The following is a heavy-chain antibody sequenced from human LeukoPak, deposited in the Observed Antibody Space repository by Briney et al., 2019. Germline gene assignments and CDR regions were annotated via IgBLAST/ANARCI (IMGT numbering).Heavy chain of an antibody. D-gene: IGHD2-2*01. Sequence: GGSLRLSCAASGFTFSSYAMSWVRQAPGKGLEWVSAISGSGGSTYYADSVKGRFTISRDISKNTLYLQMNSLRAEDTAVYYCAKPERGYCSSTSCPLNDYWGQGTLVTVSS. J-gene: IGHJ4*02. CDR3: AKPERGYCSSTSCPLNDY. CDR1: GFTFSSYA. CDR2: ISGSGGST. V-gene: IGHV3-23*01.